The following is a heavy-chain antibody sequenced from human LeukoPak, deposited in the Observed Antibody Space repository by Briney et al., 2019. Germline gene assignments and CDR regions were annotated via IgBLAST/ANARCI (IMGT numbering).Heavy chain of an antibody. CDR3: ASEKWDAFDI. J-gene: IGHJ3*02. CDR1: GFTVSSNY. V-gene: IGHV3-53*01. Sequence: GGSLRLSCAASGFTVSSNYMSWVRQAPGKGLEWVSVIYSGGSTYYADSVKGRFTTSRDNSKNTLYLQMNSLRAEDTAVYYCASEKWDAFDIWGQGTMVTVSS. D-gene: IGHD2-8*01. CDR2: IYSGGST.